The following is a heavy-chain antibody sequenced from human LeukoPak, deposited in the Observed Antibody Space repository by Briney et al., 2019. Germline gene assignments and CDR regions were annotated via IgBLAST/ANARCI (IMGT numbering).Heavy chain of an antibody. CDR1: GYTFTSYY. J-gene: IGHJ4*02. D-gene: IGHD3-22*01. CDR2: INPSGGST. CDR3: ARAFPPDPNYDSRGYPEY. V-gene: IGHV1-46*01. Sequence: ASVKVSCKASGYTFTSYYMHWVRQAPGQGLEWMGIINPSGGSTSYAQKFQGRVTMTRDTSTSTAYMELRSLRSDDTAVYYCARAFPPDPNYDSRGYPEYWGQGTLVTVSS.